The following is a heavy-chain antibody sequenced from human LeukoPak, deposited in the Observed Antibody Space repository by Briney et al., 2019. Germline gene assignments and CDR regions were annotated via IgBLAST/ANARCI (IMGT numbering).Heavy chain of an antibody. CDR3: ARVRNYYDSSGYSLGY. J-gene: IGHJ4*02. D-gene: IGHD3-22*01. CDR1: GYTFTSYD. Sequence: SVKFSCKASGYTFTSYDINWVRQATGQGLEWMGWMNPNSGNTGYAQKFQGRVTMTRNTSISTAYMELSSLRSEDTAVYYCARVRNYYDSSGYSLGYWGQGTLVTVSS. CDR2: MNPNSGNT. V-gene: IGHV1-8*01.